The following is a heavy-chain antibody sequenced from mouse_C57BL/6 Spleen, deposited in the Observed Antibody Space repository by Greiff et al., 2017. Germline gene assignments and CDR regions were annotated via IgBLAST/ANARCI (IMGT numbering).Heavy chain of an antibody. CDR1: GYTFTSYW. CDR3: ASLITTVGEDY. J-gene: IGHJ4*01. V-gene: IGHV1-61*01. D-gene: IGHD1-1*01. CDR2: IYPSDSET. Sequence: QVQLQQPGAELVRPGSSVKLSCKASGYTFTSYWMDWVKQRPGQGLEWIGNIYPSDSETHYNQKFKDKATLTVDKSSSTAYMQLSSLTSEDSAVYYCASLITTVGEDYWGQGTSVTVSS.